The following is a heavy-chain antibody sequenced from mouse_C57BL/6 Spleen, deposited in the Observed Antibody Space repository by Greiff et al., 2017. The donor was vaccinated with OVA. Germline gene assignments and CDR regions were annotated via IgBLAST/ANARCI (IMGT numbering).Heavy chain of an antibody. CDR3: ARWADSSGYFDY. CDR1: GYAFSSSW. CDR2: IYPGDGDT. D-gene: IGHD3-2*01. V-gene: IGHV1-82*01. Sequence: VQLQQSGPELVKPGASVKISCKASGYAFSSSWMNWVKQRPGQGLEWIGRIYPGDGDTNYNGKFKGKATLTADKSSSTAYMQLSSLTSEDSAVYFCARWADSSGYFDYWGQGTTLTVSS. J-gene: IGHJ2*01.